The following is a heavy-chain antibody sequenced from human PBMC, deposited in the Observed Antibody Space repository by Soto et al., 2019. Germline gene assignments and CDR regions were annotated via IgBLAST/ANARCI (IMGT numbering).Heavy chain of an antibody. CDR1: GFTFTSSA. V-gene: IGHV1-58*02. CDR2: IVVGSGNT. Sequence: GASVEVSCKASGFTFTSSAMQWVRQARGQRLEWIGWIVVGSGNTNYAQKFQERVTITRDMSTSTAYMELSSLRSEDTAVYYCAATPQISSWAVDYWGQGTLVTVSS. D-gene: IGHD6-13*01. J-gene: IGHJ4*02. CDR3: AATPQISSWAVDY.